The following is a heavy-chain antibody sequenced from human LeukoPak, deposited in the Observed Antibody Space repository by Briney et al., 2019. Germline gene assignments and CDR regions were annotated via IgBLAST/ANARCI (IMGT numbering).Heavy chain of an antibody. D-gene: IGHD5-18*01. V-gene: IGHV3-43*02. Sequence: GGSLRLSCAASGFTFDDYAMHWVRQAPGKGLEWVSLISGDGGTSYYADSVKGRFTISIDNSKNSLYLQMNSLRTEDTALYYCAKDIGGYSYAADNWGQGTLVTVSS. CDR3: AKDIGGYSYAADN. J-gene: IGHJ4*02. CDR2: ISGDGGTS. CDR1: GFTFDDYA.